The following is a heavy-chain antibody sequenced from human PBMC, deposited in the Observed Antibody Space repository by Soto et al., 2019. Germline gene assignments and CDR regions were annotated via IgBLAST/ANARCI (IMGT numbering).Heavy chain of an antibody. V-gene: IGHV3-7*03. Sequence: GGSLRLSCAASGFRFSLFWMSWVRQTPGKGLEWVANINEDGSEKFFADAVKGRFTISRDNAKNSLSLQMNSLTADDTAVYYCARTGWPQSSYYFDYWGQGTLVTVSS. J-gene: IGHJ4*02. CDR1: GFRFSLFW. CDR2: INEDGSEK. CDR3: ARTGWPQSSYYFDY. D-gene: IGHD3-16*01.